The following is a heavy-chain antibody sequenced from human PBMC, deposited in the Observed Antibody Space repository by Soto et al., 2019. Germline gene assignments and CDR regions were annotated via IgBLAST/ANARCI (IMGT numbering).Heavy chain of an antibody. CDR2: ISYDGSNR. Sequence: QVQLVESGGGVVQPGRSLRLSCAASGFTFNNYDMHWVRQAPGKGLEWVAFISYDGSNRYSADFVKGRCTISRDNSKNTLVLLMKSLSTEDTAVYYCAKRLLFVGDIGGADYFQHWGQGTLLTVSS. CDR1: GFTFNNYD. V-gene: IGHV3-30*18. CDR3: AKRLLFVGDIGGADYFQH. J-gene: IGHJ1*01. D-gene: IGHD2-21*02.